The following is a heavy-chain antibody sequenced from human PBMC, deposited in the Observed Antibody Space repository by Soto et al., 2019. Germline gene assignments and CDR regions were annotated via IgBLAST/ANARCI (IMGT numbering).Heavy chain of an antibody. CDR1: GGTFSSYA. CDR3: ARSSRPYYYDSSGSPCPGY. Sequence: ASVKVSCKASGGTFSSYAISWVRQAPGQGLEWMGGIIPIFGTANYAQKFQGRVTITADESTSTAYMELSSLRSEDTAVYYCARSSRPYYYDSSGSPCPGYWGQGTLVTVSS. CDR2: IIPIFGTA. D-gene: IGHD3-22*01. J-gene: IGHJ4*02. V-gene: IGHV1-69*13.